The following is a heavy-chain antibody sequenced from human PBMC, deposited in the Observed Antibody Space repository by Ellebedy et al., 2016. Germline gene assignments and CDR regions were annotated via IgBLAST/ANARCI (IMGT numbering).Heavy chain of an antibody. J-gene: IGHJ4*02. CDR1: GYTFTSYL. CDR3: AREWSVITFGGVFDY. D-gene: IGHD3-16*01. Sequence: ASVKVSXXASGYTFTSYLISWVRQAPGQGLEWMGWISAYNGNTNYAQKLQGRVTMTRDTSTSTVYMELSSLRSEDTAVYYCAREWSVITFGGVFDYWGQGTLVTVSS. CDR2: ISAYNGNT. V-gene: IGHV1-18*01.